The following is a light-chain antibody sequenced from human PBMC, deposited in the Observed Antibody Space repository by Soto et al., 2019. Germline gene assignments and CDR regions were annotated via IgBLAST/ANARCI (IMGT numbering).Light chain of an antibody. V-gene: IGKV3-20*01. CDR3: QQYCNSPLT. CDR2: GAS. J-gene: IGKJ4*01. CDR1: QSVTSSY. Sequence: EIVLTQSPGTLSLSPGERATLSCRASQSVTSSYLAWYQQKHGQAPRLLIYGASSRATGIPERFSGSGSGTDFTLTISRLEPEDFAVYYCQQYCNSPLTFGGGTKVEIK.